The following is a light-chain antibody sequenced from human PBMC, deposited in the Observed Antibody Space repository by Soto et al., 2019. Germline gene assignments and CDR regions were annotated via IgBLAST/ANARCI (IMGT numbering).Light chain of an antibody. V-gene: IGLV2-14*01. J-gene: IGLJ2*01. CDR1: SSDVGGYNY. CDR2: EVS. Sequence: QSALTQPASVSGSPGQSITISCTGTSSDVGGYNYVSWYQQHPGKAPKLMIYEVSNRPSGVSNRFSGSKSGNTASLTISGLQAEDEADYYCSSYTSSSTEVVVGGGTKVTVL. CDR3: SSYTSSSTEVV.